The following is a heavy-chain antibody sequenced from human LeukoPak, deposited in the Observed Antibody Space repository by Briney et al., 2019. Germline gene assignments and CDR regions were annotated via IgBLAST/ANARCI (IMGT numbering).Heavy chain of an antibody. Sequence: GGSLRLSCAASGFTLSTYAMSWVRQTPGKGLEWVAATSSSDAGTYHADSVRGRFTISRDNSKNTLYLQMNSLRAEDTAVYYCAKDQYFLVVTALFDYWGQGTLVTVSS. CDR2: TSSSDAGT. V-gene: IGHV3-23*01. CDR1: GFTLSTYA. CDR3: AKDQYFLVVTALFDY. D-gene: IGHD4-23*01. J-gene: IGHJ4*02.